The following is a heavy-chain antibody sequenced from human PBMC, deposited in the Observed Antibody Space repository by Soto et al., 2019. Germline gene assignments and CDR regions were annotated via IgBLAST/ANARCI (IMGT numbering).Heavy chain of an antibody. D-gene: IGHD3-22*01. CDR1: GYTFTSYG. CDR3: ARDVRRRGYYDSSGYYYDDAFDI. Sequence: ASVKVSCKASGYTFTSYGISWVRQAPGQGLEWMGWISAYNGNTNYAQKLQGRVTMTTDTSTSTAYMELRSLRSDDTAVYYCARDVRRRGYYDSSGYYYDDAFDIWGQGTMVTVSS. CDR2: ISAYNGNT. V-gene: IGHV1-18*01. J-gene: IGHJ3*02.